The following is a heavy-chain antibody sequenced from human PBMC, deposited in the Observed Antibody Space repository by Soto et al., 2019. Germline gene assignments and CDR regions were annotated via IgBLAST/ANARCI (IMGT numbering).Heavy chain of an antibody. V-gene: IGHV3-48*01. J-gene: IGHJ4*02. D-gene: IGHD3-10*01. Sequence: EVQLVESGGGLVQPGGSLRLSCAASGFTFSSYSMDWVRQAPGKGLEWVSYITSGSSTIHYADSVKGRFTISRDNAKNSLFLQMNSLRVEYTAVYYCVRDAGSLGYWGQGTLVTVSS. CDR1: GFTFSSYS. CDR2: ITSGSSTI. CDR3: VRDAGSLGY.